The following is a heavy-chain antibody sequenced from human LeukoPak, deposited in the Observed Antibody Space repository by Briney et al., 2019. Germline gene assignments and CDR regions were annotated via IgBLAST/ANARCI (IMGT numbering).Heavy chain of an antibody. D-gene: IGHD5-18*01. CDR2: VFDSGRT. CDR3: TTIKRGNIFGYFDF. V-gene: IGHV4-59*11. J-gene: IGHJ4*02. Sequence: SETLSLTCTVSGGSMTTHHWNWIRQTPGKGPEWIGYVFDSGRTKENPSLKSRVTLSADTSKNQLSLRLSSVTAADTAVYYCTTIKRGNIFGYFDFWGQGILVTVSS. CDR1: GGSMTTHH.